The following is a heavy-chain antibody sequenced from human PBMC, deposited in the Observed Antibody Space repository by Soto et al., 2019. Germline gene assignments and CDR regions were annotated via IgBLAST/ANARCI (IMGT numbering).Heavy chain of an antibody. CDR2: VDPSDSDT. J-gene: IGHJ5*02. D-gene: IGHD3-16*01. CDR1: GFTSSGFW. CDR3: TTPRGGANWFHP. Sequence: EVHLVQSGAEVKKPGESLKISCKGSGFTSSGFWIYWVRQRPGKGLEWMGRVDPSDSDTTYSPSFQGHVTISADRSTSTAYLQWSSLRASDTAMYYCTTPRGGANWFHPWGQGTLVTVAS. V-gene: IGHV5-10-1*01.